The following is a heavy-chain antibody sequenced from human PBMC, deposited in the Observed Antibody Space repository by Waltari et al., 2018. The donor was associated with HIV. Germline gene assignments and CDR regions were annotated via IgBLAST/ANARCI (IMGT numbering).Heavy chain of an antibody. CDR2: ISSSGTFT. Sequence: EVQLVESGGGPVKPGGSLRLSCRASGFTFNSYSRNWVRQAPGKGLEWISSISSSGTFTHYADSVKGRFTISRDNANKSVYLQMNSLRAEDTAVYYCARDSRDNSWSLNFFDPWGQGTLVTVSS. CDR1: GFTFNSYS. J-gene: IGHJ5*02. V-gene: IGHV3-21*01. D-gene: IGHD6-13*01. CDR3: ARDSRDNSWSLNFFDP.